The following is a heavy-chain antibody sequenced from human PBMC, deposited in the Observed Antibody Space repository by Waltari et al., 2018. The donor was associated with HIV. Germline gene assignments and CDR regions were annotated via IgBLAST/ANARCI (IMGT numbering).Heavy chain of an antibody. V-gene: IGHV3-7*01. CDR3: AGGGVLLWFGDLNWFDP. D-gene: IGHD3-10*01. CDR1: GFTFSTYR. Sequence: EVQLVESGGGLVQPGGSLRLSCAASGFTFSTYRICWVRQAPGKGLEWVANIKQDGSEKYYVDSVKGRFTISRDNAKNSLYLQMNSLRAEDTAVYYCAGGGVLLWFGDLNWFDPWGQGTLVTVSS. CDR2: IKQDGSEK. J-gene: IGHJ5*02.